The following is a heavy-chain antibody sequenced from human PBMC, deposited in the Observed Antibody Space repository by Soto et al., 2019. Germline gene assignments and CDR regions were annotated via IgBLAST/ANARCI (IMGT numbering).Heavy chain of an antibody. V-gene: IGHV1-69*13. J-gene: IGHJ3*02. D-gene: IGHD4-17*01. Sequence: ASVKVSCKASGGTFSSYAISWVRQAPGQVLEWMGGIIPIFGTANYAQKFQGRVTITADESTSTAYMELSSLRSEDTSVYYCASKTTVKVAVAFAIWGQGTMVTVSS. CDR3: ASKTTVKVAVAFAI. CDR2: IIPIFGTA. CDR1: GGTFSSYA.